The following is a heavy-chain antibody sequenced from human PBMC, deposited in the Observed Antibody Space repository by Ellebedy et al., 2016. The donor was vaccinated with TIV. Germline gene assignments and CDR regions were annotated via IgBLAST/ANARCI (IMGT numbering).Heavy chain of an antibody. D-gene: IGHD3-10*01. V-gene: IGHV1-2*02. CDR2: INPNSGAT. CDR3: ATALWFGETSFDF. J-gene: IGHJ4*02. Sequence: AASVKVSCKASGYTFTGYYIHWVRQAPGQGLEWMGYINPNSGATKYAQKFQGRVTMTRDTSVRTAYMEVSSLTADDTAIYYCATALWFGETSFDFWGQGTLITVSS. CDR1: GYTFTGYY.